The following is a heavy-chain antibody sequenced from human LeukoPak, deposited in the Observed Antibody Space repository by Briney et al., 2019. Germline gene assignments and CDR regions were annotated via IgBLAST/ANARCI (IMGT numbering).Heavy chain of an antibody. CDR2: ITSGSLYT. Sequence: GGSLRLSCAASGFTFSAYYMSWIRQAPGKGLEWVSHITSGSLYTNYADSVKGRFTISRDNAKNSLYLQMNNLRAEDTAVYYCAKSHGYTSGYYVDYFDYWGQGTLVTVSS. CDR1: GFTFSAYY. V-gene: IGHV3-11*06. J-gene: IGHJ4*02. CDR3: AKSHGYTSGYYVDYFDY. D-gene: IGHD6-19*01.